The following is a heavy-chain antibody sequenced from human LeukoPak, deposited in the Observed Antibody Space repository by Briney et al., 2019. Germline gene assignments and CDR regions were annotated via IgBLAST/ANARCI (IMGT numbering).Heavy chain of an antibody. J-gene: IGHJ4*02. Sequence: GGSLRLSCAASGFTVSSNYMSWVRQAPGKGLEWVSVIYSGGSTYYADSVKGRFTISRDNSKNTLYLQMNSLRAEDTAVYYCARDNSYYGSGSYYENWGQGTLVPVSS. CDR2: IYSGGST. V-gene: IGHV3-66*01. D-gene: IGHD3-10*01. CDR1: GFTVSSNY. CDR3: ARDNSYYGSGSYYEN.